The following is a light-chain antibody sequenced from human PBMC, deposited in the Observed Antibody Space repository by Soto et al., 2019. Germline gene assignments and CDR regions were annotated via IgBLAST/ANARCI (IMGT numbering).Light chain of an antibody. CDR1: SSDVGGYNY. J-gene: IGLJ2*01. CDR2: DVS. Sequence: QSALTQPPSASGSPGQSVTISCTGTSSDVGGYNYVSWYQQHPGKAPKLMIYDVSKRPSGVPDRFSGSKSGNTASLTVSGLQAEDVAYYYCSSYAGSNGVVFGGGTMLTVL. V-gene: IGLV2-8*01. CDR3: SSYAGSNGVV.